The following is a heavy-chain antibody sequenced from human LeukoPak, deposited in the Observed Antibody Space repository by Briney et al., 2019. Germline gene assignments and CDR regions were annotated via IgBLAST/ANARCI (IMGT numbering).Heavy chain of an antibody. Sequence: SETLSLTCAVSGGSFSGYYWTWIRQPPGKGLEWIGEINHSGSANYNPSLMSRVTISLDTSKNQFSLKLSSVTAADTAVYYCARGNNYDFWKGDWFDPWGQGTLVTVSS. CDR1: GGSFSGYY. D-gene: IGHD3-3*01. CDR2: INHSGSA. V-gene: IGHV4-34*01. J-gene: IGHJ5*02. CDR3: ARGNNYDFWKGDWFDP.